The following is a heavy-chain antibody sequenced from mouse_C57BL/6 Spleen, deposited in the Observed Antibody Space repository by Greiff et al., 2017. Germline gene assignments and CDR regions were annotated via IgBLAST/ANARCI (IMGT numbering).Heavy chain of an antibody. Sequence: EVHLVESGGGLVKPGGSLKLSCAASGFTFSDYGMHWVRQAPEKGLEWVAYISSASSTIYYADTVKGRFTISRDNAKNTLFLQMTSLRSEDTAMYYCAREDYGNAMDYWGQGTSVTVSS. CDR2: ISSASSTI. V-gene: IGHV5-17*01. CDR1: GFTFSDYG. CDR3: AREDYGNAMDY. D-gene: IGHD1-1*01. J-gene: IGHJ4*01.